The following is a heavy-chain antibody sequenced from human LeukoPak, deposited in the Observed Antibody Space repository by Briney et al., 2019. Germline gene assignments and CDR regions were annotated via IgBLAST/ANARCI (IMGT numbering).Heavy chain of an antibody. CDR1: GYTFTSYD. D-gene: IGHD3-10*01. CDR3: ARADYYGSGSHLLDNEELDY. J-gene: IGHJ4*02. Sequence: ASVKVSCKASGYTFTSYDINWVRRATGQGLEWMGWMNPNSGNTGYAQKFQGRVTMTRNTSISTAYMELSSLRSEDTAVYYCARADYYGSGSHLLDNEELDYWGQGTLVTVSS. CDR2: MNPNSGNT. V-gene: IGHV1-8*01.